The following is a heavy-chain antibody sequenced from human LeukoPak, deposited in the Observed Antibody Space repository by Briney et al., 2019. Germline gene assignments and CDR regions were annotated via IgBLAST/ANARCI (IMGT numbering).Heavy chain of an antibody. D-gene: IGHD5-18*01. CDR1: GFTFSSYG. Sequence: GRSLRLSCAASGFTFSSYGMHWVRQAPGKGLEWVAVIWYDGSNKYYADSVKGRFTISRDNSKNTLYLQMNSLRAEDTAVYYCARDSYGFYYFDYWGQGTLVTVSS. V-gene: IGHV3-33*08. CDR3: ARDSYGFYYFDY. J-gene: IGHJ4*02. CDR2: IWYDGSNK.